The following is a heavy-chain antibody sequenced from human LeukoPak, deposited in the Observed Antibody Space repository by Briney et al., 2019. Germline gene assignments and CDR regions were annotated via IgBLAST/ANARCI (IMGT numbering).Heavy chain of an antibody. D-gene: IGHD2-15*01. Sequence: PGGSLRLSCAASGSTVSSNFMSWVRQAPGKGLEWVSVIYSGGRTYYAGSAKGRFTISRDNSKNTLYLQMNSLRAEDTAVYYCARSAYTPSTLYFQHWGQGTLVTVSS. J-gene: IGHJ1*01. CDR3: ARSAYTPSTLYFQH. CDR1: GSTVSSNF. V-gene: IGHV3-66*01. CDR2: IYSGGRT.